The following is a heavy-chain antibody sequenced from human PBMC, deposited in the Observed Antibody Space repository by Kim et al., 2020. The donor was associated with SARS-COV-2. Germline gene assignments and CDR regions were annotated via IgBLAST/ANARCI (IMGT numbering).Heavy chain of an antibody. CDR2: ISGAGGGT. CDR3: AKGIGGLLINFDN. J-gene: IGHJ4*02. CDR1: GLTFSSFA. Sequence: GGSLRLSCAASGLTFSSFAMSWVRQAPGKGLEWVSGISGAGGGTYYAGSVKGRFAISRDNSKNTLYLQMNSLRAEDTAVYYCAKGIGGLLINFDNWGQGTLVTVSS. V-gene: IGHV3-23*01. D-gene: IGHD3-10*01.